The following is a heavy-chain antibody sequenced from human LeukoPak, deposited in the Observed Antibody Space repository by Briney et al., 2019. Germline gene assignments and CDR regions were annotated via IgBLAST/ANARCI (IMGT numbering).Heavy chain of an antibody. CDR3: ASRSTTMTDDDAFDI. CDR2: INPNSGGT. CDR1: GYTFTGYY. J-gene: IGHJ3*02. Sequence: ASVKVSCKASGYTFTGYYMHWVRQAPGQGLEWMGWINPNSGGTNYAQKFQGWVTMTRDTSISTAYMELSRLRSDDTAVYYCASRSTTMTDDDAFDIWGQGTMVTVSS. D-gene: IGHD4-17*01. V-gene: IGHV1-2*04.